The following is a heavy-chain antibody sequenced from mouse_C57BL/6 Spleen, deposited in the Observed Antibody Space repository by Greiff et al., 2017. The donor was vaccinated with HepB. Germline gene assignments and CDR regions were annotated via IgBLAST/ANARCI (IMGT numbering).Heavy chain of an antibody. J-gene: IGHJ2*01. D-gene: IGHD2-3*01. CDR3: ARDNYDGYFDY. Sequence: DVKLVESGGGLVKPGGSLKLSCAASGFTFSSYAMSWVRQTPEKRLEWVATISDGGSYTYYPDNVKGRFTISRDNAKNNLYLQMSHLKSEDTAMYYCARDNYDGYFDYWGQGTTLTVSS. CDR2: ISDGGSYT. CDR1: GFTFSSYA. V-gene: IGHV5-4*01.